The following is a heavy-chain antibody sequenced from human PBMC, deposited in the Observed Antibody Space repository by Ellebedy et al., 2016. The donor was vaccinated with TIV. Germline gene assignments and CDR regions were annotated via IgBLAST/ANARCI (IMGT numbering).Heavy chain of an antibody. J-gene: IGHJ4*02. Sequence: SETLSLTCTISGGSISSYYWNWIRQPPGKGLEWIGYIYYSGSTNYNPSLKSRVTISVETSKNQFSLKLSSVTAADTAVYFCARMGVAVDYWGQGTLVTVSS. CDR1: GGSISSYY. V-gene: IGHV4-59*01. D-gene: IGHD1-26*01. CDR2: IYYSGST. CDR3: ARMGVAVDY.